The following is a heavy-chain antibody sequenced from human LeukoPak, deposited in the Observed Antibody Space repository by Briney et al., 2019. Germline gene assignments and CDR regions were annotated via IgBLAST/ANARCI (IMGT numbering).Heavy chain of an antibody. D-gene: IGHD3-22*01. Sequence: GGSLRLSCAASGFTFDDYAMHWVRHAPGKGLEWVSGISWNSGSIGYADSVKGRFTISRDDAKNSLYPQMNSLRAEDTALYYCARSWGIVVAFDIWGQGTMVTVSS. CDR3: ARSWGIVVAFDI. CDR2: ISWNSGSI. CDR1: GFTFDDYA. V-gene: IGHV3-9*01. J-gene: IGHJ3*02.